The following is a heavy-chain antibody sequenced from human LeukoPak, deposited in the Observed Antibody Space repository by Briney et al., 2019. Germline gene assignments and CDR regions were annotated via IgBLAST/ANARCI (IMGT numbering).Heavy chain of an antibody. CDR2: MNPNSGNT. CDR3: ARDRVGGSDY. V-gene: IGHV1-8*02. D-gene: IGHD3-10*01. CDR1: EYTFTSYD. Sequence: GASVKVSCKASEYTFTSYDINWVRQATGQGLEWMGWMNPNSGNTGYAQKFQGRVTMTRDTSTSTVYMELSSLRSEDTAVYYCARDRVGGSDYWGQGTLVTVSS. J-gene: IGHJ4*02.